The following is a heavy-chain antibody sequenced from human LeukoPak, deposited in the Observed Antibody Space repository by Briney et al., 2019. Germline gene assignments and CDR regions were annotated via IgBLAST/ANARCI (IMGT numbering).Heavy chain of an antibody. CDR2: IKGDGSST. Sequence: PGGSLRLSCAASGFTFSTYWMHWVRRAPGKGMVWVARIKGDGSSTIYADSVKGRFTISRDNSKNTLYLQTSSLRAEDTAVYYCASHYDSSGYYNFDYWGQGTLVTVSS. D-gene: IGHD3-22*01. V-gene: IGHV3-74*01. CDR1: GFTFSTYW. CDR3: ASHYDSSGYYNFDY. J-gene: IGHJ4*02.